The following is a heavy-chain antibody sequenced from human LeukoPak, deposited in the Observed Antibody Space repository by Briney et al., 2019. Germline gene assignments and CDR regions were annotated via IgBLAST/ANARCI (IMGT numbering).Heavy chain of an antibody. CDR2: IIPIFGTA. V-gene: IGHV1-69*01. CDR1: GFTFSSYA. CDR3: ARDPGGDGFN. Sequence: PGGSLRLSCAASGFTFSSYAISWVRQAPGQGLEWMGGIIPIFGTANYAQKFQGRVTITADESTSTAYMELSSLRSEDTAVYYCARDPGGDGFNWGQGTLVTVSS. J-gene: IGHJ4*02. D-gene: IGHD5-24*01.